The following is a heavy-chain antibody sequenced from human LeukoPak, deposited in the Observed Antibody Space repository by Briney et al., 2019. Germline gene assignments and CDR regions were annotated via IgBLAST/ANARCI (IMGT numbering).Heavy chain of an antibody. D-gene: IGHD1-26*01. CDR1: GGSISSSSYY. J-gene: IGHJ4*02. CDR3: AKNSGDYPLDY. V-gene: IGHV4-39*01. Sequence: SETLSLTCTVSGGSISSSSYYWGWIRQPPGKGLEWIGSIHYSGIAYYNPSLKSRVTISVDTSKNQLSLKLSSVTAADTAVYYCAKNSGDYPLDYWGQGTLVTVSS. CDR2: IHYSGIA.